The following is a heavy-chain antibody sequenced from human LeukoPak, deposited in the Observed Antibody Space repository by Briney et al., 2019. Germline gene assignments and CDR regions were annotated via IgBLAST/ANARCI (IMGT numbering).Heavy chain of an antibody. CDR1: GFTFSDYY. CDR3: ARDVGTSSNWYDP. V-gene: IGHV3-11*04. J-gene: IGHJ5*02. CDR2: ISSSGSTI. Sequence: GGSLRLSCAASGFTFSDYYMSWIRQAPGKGLEWVSYISSSGSTIYYADSVRGRLTISRDNTKNSLFLQMSSLRAEDTAIYYCARDVGTSSNWYDPWGQGTLVTVSS. D-gene: IGHD6-6*01.